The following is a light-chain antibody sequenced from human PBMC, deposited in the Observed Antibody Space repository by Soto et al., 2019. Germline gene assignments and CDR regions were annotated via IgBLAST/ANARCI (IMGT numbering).Light chain of an antibody. CDR1: SSDVGGYNY. J-gene: IGLJ2*01. Sequence: QSVLTQPPSASGCPGQSVTISCTGTSSDVGGYNYVSWYQQHPGKAPKLMTYEVSKRPSGVPDRFSGSKSGNTASLTVSGLQAEDEADYYCSSYAGSNNLVFGGGTKLTVL. V-gene: IGLV2-8*01. CDR3: SSYAGSNNLV. CDR2: EVS.